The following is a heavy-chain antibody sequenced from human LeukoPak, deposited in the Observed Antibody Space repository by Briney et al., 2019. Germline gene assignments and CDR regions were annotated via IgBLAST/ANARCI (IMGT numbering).Heavy chain of an antibody. CDR3: ARLPYYYDSSGYYYDDY. Sequence: IFSSYAMSWVPQAPGKGLEWIGTIYYSGSTYYNPSLKSRVTISVDTSNNQFSLNLSSVTAADTAVYYCARLPYYYDSSGYYYDDYWGQGTLVTVSS. D-gene: IGHD3-22*01. CDR2: IYYSGST. CDR1: IFSSYA. J-gene: IGHJ4*02. V-gene: IGHV4-39*01.